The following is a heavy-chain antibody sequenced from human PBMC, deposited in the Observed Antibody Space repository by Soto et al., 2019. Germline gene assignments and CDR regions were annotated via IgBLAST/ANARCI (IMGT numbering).Heavy chain of an antibody. D-gene: IGHD4-4*01. CDR3: ARLETTVTRRSFDF. V-gene: IGHV5-51*01. Sequence: PGESLKISCKASGYSFITYWIAWVRQMPGKGLEWMGIIYPGDSDPRYSPSIQGHVTFSVDKSISTAYLQWRSLKASDTAMYYCARLETTVTRRSFDFWGQGTLVTVSS. CDR1: GYSFITYW. CDR2: IYPGDSDP. J-gene: IGHJ4*02.